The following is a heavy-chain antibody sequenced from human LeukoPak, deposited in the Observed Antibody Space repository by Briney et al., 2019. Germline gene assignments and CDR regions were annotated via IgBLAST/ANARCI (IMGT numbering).Heavy chain of an antibody. CDR1: GGSISSYY. J-gene: IGHJ4*02. CDR3: AGVGYCSSTSCYMGWYFDY. Sequence: SETLSLTCTVSGGSISSYYWSWIRQPAGKGLEWIGRIYTSGSTNYNPSLKSRVTMSVDTSKNQFSLKLSSVTAADTAVYYCAGVGYCSSTSCYMGWYFDYWGQGTLVTVSS. D-gene: IGHD2-2*02. CDR2: IYTSGST. V-gene: IGHV4-4*07.